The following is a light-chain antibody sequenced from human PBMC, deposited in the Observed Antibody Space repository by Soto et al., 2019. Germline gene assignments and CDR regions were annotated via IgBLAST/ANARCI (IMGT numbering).Light chain of an antibody. J-gene: IGLJ3*02. CDR3: QSADSSGTHWV. CDR2: KDS. Sequence: SSELTQPPSVSVSPGQTARITCSGDALPKQYAYWYQQKPGQAPVLVIYKDSERPSGIPERFSGSSSGTTVTLTISGVQAEDEADYYCQSADSSGTHWVFGGGTQLTVL. V-gene: IGLV3-25*02. CDR1: ALPKQY.